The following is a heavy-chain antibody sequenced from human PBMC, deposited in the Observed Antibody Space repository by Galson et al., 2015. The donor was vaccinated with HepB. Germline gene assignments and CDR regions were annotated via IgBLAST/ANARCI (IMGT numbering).Heavy chain of an antibody. Sequence: SLRLSCAASGFTFSSYAMHWVRQAPGKGLEWVAVISYDGSNKYYADSVKGRFTISRDNSKNTLYLQMNSLRAEDTAVYYCARESSSSLYYYYGMDVWGQGTTVTVSS. J-gene: IGHJ6*02. D-gene: IGHD6-13*01. CDR2: ISYDGSNK. CDR1: GFTFSSYA. CDR3: ARESSSSLYYYYGMDV. V-gene: IGHV3-30-3*01.